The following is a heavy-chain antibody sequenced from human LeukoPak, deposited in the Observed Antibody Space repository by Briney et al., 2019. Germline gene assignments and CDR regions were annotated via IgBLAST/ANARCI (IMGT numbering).Heavy chain of an antibody. Sequence: GSLRLSCAASGFIFDDYAMHWVRQAPGKGLEWIGYIYYTGSTNYNPSLKSRVTMSVDTSKNQFSLNLKSVTPEDTAVYYCARNLIPEQLVLNFWGQGTLVTVSS. CDR1: GFIFDDYA. V-gene: IGHV4-59*13. J-gene: IGHJ4*02. CDR3: ARNLIPEQLVLNF. D-gene: IGHD6-13*01. CDR2: IYYTGST.